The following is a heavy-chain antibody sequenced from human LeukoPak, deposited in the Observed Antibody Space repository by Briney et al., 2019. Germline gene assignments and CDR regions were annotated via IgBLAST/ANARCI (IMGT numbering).Heavy chain of an antibody. CDR1: GFTVSSNY. J-gene: IGHJ4*02. CDR3: AKESAYYHGSGSSFVDY. Sequence: TGGSLRLSCAASGFTVSSNYMNWVRQAPGKGLEWVSVIYGGGNIYYADSVKGRFTISRDNSKNTLYLQMNSLRVEDTAVYYCAKESAYYHGSGSSFVDYWGQGTLVTVSS. D-gene: IGHD3-10*01. CDR2: IYGGGNI. V-gene: IGHV3-53*01.